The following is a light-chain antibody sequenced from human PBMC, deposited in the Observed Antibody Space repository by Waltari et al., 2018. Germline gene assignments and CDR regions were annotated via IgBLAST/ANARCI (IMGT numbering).Light chain of an antibody. CDR1: GPNIRAGYD. J-gene: IGLJ3*02. CDR2: GST. CDR3: QSYDTSLSVV. V-gene: IGLV1-40*01. Sequence: QSVLTQPPSASGAPGQRVTISCTGSGPNIRAGYDVHWYQQLPRAAPKLLIYGSTSRPLGVPARFFGSTSGTSASLAITGLQAEDEADYYCQSYDTSLSVVFGGGTKLTVL.